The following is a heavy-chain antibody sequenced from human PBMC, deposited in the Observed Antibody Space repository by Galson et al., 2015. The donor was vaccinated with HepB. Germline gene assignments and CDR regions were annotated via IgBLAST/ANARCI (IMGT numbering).Heavy chain of an antibody. Sequence: SVKVSCKASGYTFTSYYMHWVRQAPGQGLEWMGIINPSGGSTSYAQKFQGRVTMTRDTSTSTVYMELSSLRSEDTAVYYCAREAGRWLQYDAFDIWGQGTMVTVSS. CDR1: GYTFTSYY. CDR2: INPSGGST. V-gene: IGHV1-46*01. CDR3: AREAGRWLQYDAFDI. D-gene: IGHD5-24*01. J-gene: IGHJ3*02.